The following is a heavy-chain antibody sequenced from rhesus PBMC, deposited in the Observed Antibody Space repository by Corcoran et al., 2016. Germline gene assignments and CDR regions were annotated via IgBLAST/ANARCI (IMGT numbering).Heavy chain of an antibody. CDR1: VCSVNSTF. J-gene: IGHJ4*01. D-gene: IGHD2-39*01. V-gene: IGHV4-147*01. CDR2: IYGGDGST. Sequence: QVQLQESGPGLVKPSETLSLTFAVSVCSVNSTFWSWLSQPPGKGLEGIGRIYGGDGSTNYNPSLTSRVTLSTDTSKNQFSLKLTSVTAADTAVYYCAREVGRGFDYWGQGVLVTVSS. CDR3: AREVGRGFDY.